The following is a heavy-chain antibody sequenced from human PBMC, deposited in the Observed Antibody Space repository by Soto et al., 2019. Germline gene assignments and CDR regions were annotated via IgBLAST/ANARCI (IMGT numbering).Heavy chain of an antibody. Sequence: GGSLRLSCADSGFRFSSYIMSWVRQTPGKGLEWVAAITATGDRTYYADSVTGRFTISRDNSKKTHYLQMTSLRAEDTAMYYCATMNGYFEYWGQGTPVTVSS. CDR1: GFRFSSYI. D-gene: IGHD3-22*01. CDR2: ITATGDRT. J-gene: IGHJ4*02. CDR3: ATMNGYFEY. V-gene: IGHV3-23*01.